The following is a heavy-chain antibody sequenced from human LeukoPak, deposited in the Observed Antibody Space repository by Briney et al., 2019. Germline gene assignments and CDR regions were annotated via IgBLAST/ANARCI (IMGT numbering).Heavy chain of an antibody. CDR2: ISAYNGNT. CDR3: ARESEYSRSVVMEY. D-gene: IGHD6-6*01. J-gene: IGHJ4*02. CDR1: GYTFTTYG. V-gene: IGHV1-18*01. Sequence: ASVKVSCKASGYTFTTYGISWVRQAPGQGLEWMGWISAYNGNTNYAQKVQGRVTMTRDTSTSTAYMELRSLTSGDTAVYYCARESEYSRSVVMEYWGQGTLVTVSS.